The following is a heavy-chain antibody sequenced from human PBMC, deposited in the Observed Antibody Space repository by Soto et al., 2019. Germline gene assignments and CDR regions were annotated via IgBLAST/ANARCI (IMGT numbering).Heavy chain of an antibody. D-gene: IGHD2-8*01. V-gene: IGHV3-23*01. CDR1: GFAFSEYA. CDR3: VKDGLVYAIPADFEY. J-gene: IGHJ4*02. Sequence: EVQLLESGGGLVQPGGSLRLSCAASGFAFSEYAMNWVRQAPGKGLEWVSVISGTGRSTYYADSVKGRFTISRDNSKDTVYLHMNSLRAEDTAVYYCVKDGLVYAIPADFEYWGQGTLVSVSS. CDR2: ISGTGRST.